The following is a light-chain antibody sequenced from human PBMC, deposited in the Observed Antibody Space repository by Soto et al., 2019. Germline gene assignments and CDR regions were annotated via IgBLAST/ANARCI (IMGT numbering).Light chain of an antibody. CDR3: QYYDISLSGSTVV. CDR1: RSNIGAGYD. Sequence: QSVLTQPPSVYGAPGQRVTIACTWSRSNIGAGYDVHWYQQLPGTAPKLLIYGNSNRPSGVPDRVSGSKSGPSASLAITGLQAEDESDYSGQYYDISLSGSTVVFGGGTKLTVL. J-gene: IGLJ2*01. V-gene: IGLV1-40*01. CDR2: GNS.